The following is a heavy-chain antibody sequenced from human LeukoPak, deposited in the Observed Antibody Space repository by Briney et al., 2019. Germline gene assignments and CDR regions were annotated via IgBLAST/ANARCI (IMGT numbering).Heavy chain of an antibody. CDR3: ARDNGAYDYVWGSYRQLIFDY. V-gene: IGHV3-11*01. Sequence: GGSLRLSCAASGFTFSDYYMSWIRQAPGKGLEWVSYISSSGSTIYYADSVKGRFTISRDNAKNSLYLQMNSLRAEDTAVYYCARDNGAYDYVWGSYRQLIFDYWGQGTLVTVSS. CDR2: ISSSGSTI. D-gene: IGHD3-16*02. CDR1: GFTFSDYY. J-gene: IGHJ4*02.